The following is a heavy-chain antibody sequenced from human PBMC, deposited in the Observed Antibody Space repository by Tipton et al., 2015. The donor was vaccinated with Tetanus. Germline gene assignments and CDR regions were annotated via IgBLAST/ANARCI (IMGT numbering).Heavy chain of an antibody. D-gene: IGHD5-24*01. CDR3: VRLVEMTTCFDF. CDR1: GGSISTYH. CDR2: IDYFGTT. J-gene: IGHJ4*02. V-gene: IGHV4-59*08. Sequence: TLSLTCTVSGGSISTYHWNWIRQSPGKGLEWIGYIDYFGTTKYNPSLKSRVAMSVDTSKNQFSLKLSSVTAADTAMYYCVRLVEMTTCFDFWGQGTLVTVSS.